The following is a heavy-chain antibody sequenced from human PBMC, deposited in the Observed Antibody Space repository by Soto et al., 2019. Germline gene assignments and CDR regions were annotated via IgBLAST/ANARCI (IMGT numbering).Heavy chain of an antibody. J-gene: IGHJ4*02. CDR1: GGSISSYY. Sequence: SETLSLTCTVSGGSISSYYWSWIRQPPGKGLEWIGYIYYSGSTNYNPSLKSRVTISVDTSKNQFSLKLSSVTAADTALYYCARDSPLWYFDYWGQGTLVTVSS. V-gene: IGHV4-59*01. CDR3: ARDSPLWYFDY. CDR2: IYYSGST.